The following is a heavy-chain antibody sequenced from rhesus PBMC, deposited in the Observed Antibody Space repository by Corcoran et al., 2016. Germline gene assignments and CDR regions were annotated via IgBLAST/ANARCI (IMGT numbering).Heavy chain of an antibody. J-gene: IGHJ4*01. CDR2: ITPSNGNT. CDR3: ARGRLEPLDY. V-gene: IGHV1-200*01. CDR1: GYTFTSYY. D-gene: IGHD1-26*01. Sequence: QVQLVQSGAEVKKPGTSVKLSCKASGYTFTSYYKNWVRQAPGQVLEWMEWITPSNGNTDYAQKFQGRVTMTRDTSTTTAYMELNSLRSEDTAIYYCARGRLEPLDYWGQGVLVTVSS.